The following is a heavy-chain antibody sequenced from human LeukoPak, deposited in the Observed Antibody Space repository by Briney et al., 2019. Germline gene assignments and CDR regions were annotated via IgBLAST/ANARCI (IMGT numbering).Heavy chain of an antibody. CDR2: INHNGST. CDR1: GGSFSGYY. Sequence: PSETLSLTCAVYGGSFSGYYWSWIRQPPGKGLEWIGEINHNGSTNYNPSLKSRVTISVDTSKNQFSLKLSSVTAADTAVYYCARGLAVAGATLFDYWGQGTLVTVSS. J-gene: IGHJ4*02. V-gene: IGHV4-34*01. CDR3: ARGLAVAGATLFDY. D-gene: IGHD6-19*01.